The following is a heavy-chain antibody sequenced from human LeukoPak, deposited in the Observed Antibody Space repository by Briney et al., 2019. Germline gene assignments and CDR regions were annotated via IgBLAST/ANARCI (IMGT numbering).Heavy chain of an antibody. CDR2: INPNSGGT. D-gene: IGHD6-19*01. Sequence: RASVKVSCKASGYTFNGYYKHWVRQAPGQGLEWMGWINPNSGGTNYAQKFQGRVTMTRDTSISTAYMELSRLRSDDTAMYYCARSSGWKYNIDYWGQGTLVTVSS. V-gene: IGHV1-2*02. CDR1: GYTFNGYY. CDR3: ARSSGWKYNIDY. J-gene: IGHJ4*02.